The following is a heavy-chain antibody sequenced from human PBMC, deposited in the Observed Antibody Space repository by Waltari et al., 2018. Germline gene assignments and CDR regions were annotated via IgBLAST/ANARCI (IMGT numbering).Heavy chain of an antibody. CDR3: AREANWGDSEY. CDR1: GFTFSSYS. J-gene: IGHJ4*02. Sequence: EVQLVESGGGLVQPGGSLRLSCAASGFTFSSYSMNWVRQAPGKGLEWVSYISSSSSTIYYADSVKGRFTISRDNAKNSLYLQMNSLRAEDTAVYYCAREANWGDSEYWGQGTLVTVSS. CDR2: ISSSSSTI. D-gene: IGHD3-16*01. V-gene: IGHV3-48*01.